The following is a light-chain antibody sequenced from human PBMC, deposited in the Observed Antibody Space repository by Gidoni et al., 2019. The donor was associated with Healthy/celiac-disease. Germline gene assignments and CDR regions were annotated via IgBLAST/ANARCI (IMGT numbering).Light chain of an antibody. Sequence: DIVMTQSPDSLAVSLGERATINCKSSQSVLYSSNNKNYLAWYQQKPGQPPQLLIYWASTRESGFPDRFSGSGSGTDFTLPISSLQAEDVAVFYCQPYYSTPRTFGQGTKVELK. V-gene: IGKV4-1*01. CDR3: QPYYSTPRT. CDR2: WAS. CDR1: QSVLYSSNNKNY. J-gene: IGKJ1*01.